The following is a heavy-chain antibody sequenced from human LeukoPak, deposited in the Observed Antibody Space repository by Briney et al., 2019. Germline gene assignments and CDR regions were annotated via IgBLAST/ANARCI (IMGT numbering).Heavy chain of an antibody. CDR1: GGSISSGSYY. CDR3: ARENRVFSSSSYYYYYYMDV. CDR2: MYTNGST. V-gene: IGHV4-61*02. D-gene: IGHD6-6*01. Sequence: SETLSLTCTVSGGSISSGSYYWSWIRQPAGKGLEWIGRMYTNGSTNYTPSLKSRVTISVDTSKNQFSLKLSSVTAADTAVYYCARENRVFSSSSYYYYYYMDVWGKGTTVTVSS. J-gene: IGHJ6*03.